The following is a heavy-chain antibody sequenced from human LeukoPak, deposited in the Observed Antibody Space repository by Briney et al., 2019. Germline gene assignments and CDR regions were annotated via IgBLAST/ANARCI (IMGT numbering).Heavy chain of an antibody. Sequence: PGGSLRLSCAASGFTFSSYAMSWVRQAPGKGLEWVSAISGSGGSTYYADSVKGRFTISRDNSKNTLYLQMNSLRAEDTAVYYCAKDHSFWQDYYDSSGYTFDCWGQGTLVTVSS. CDR1: GFTFSSYA. V-gene: IGHV3-23*01. CDR2: ISGSGGST. J-gene: IGHJ4*02. D-gene: IGHD3-22*01. CDR3: AKDHSFWQDYYDSSGYTFDC.